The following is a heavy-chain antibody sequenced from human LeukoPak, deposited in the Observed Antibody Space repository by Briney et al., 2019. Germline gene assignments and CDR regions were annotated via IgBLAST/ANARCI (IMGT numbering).Heavy chain of an antibody. CDR3: AKSNGYGLVDI. Sequence: SETLSLTCTVSGYSISSNYYWGWIRQPPGKGLEWIGNIFYSGSTYYSPSLKSRVTISLDTSRNQFSLKLNSVTAADTAVYYCAKSNGYGLVDIWGQGTMVTVSS. D-gene: IGHD3-10*01. V-gene: IGHV4-38-2*02. J-gene: IGHJ3*02. CDR1: GYSISSNYY. CDR2: IFYSGST.